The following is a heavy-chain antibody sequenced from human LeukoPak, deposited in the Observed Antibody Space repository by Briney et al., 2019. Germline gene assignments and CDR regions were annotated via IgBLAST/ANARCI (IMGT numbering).Heavy chain of an antibody. J-gene: IGHJ4*02. CDR1: GYTFTSYA. Sequence: ASVKVSCKASGYTFTSYAINWVRQAPGQGLEWMGWISAYNGNTNYAQKLQGRVTMTTDTSTSTAYVELRSLRSDDTAVYYCARAYYDFWSGYRYGSYYFDYWGQGTLVTVSS. CDR3: ARAYYDFWSGYRYGSYYFDY. D-gene: IGHD3-3*01. CDR2: ISAYNGNT. V-gene: IGHV1-18*01.